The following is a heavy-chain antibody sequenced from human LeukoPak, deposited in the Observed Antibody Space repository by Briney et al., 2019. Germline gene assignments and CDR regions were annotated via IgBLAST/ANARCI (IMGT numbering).Heavy chain of an antibody. CDR2: INHSGST. J-gene: IGHJ6*02. D-gene: IGHD5-18*01. V-gene: IGHV4-34*01. CDR3: ARGGYSYGTYYYGMDV. Sequence: PSETLSLTCAVYGGSFSGYYWSWIRQPPGKGLEWIGEINHSGSTNYNPSLKSRVTISVDTSKNQFSLKLSSVTAADTAVYYCARGGYSYGTYYYGMDVWGQGTTVTVSS. CDR1: GGSFSGYY.